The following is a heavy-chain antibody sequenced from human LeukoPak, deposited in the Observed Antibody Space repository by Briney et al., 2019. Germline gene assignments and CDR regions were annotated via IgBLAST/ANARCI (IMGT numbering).Heavy chain of an antibody. CDR1: GGTFSSYA. CDR2: NIPIFGTA. J-gene: IGHJ5*02. V-gene: IGHV1-69*05. CDR3: ARGYSSGWYNWFDP. Sequence: ASVKDSCKASGGTFSSYAISWVRQAPGQGLEWMGGNIPIFGTANYAQKFQGRVTITTDESTSTAYMELSSLRSEDTAVYYCARGYSSGWYNWFDPWGQGTLVTVSS. D-gene: IGHD6-19*01.